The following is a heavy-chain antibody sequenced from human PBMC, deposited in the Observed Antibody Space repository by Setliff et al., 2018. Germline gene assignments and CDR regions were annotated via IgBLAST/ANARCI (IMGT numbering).Heavy chain of an antibody. V-gene: IGHV3-33*06. Sequence: RLSCAASGFSFSSYGMHWVRQAPGKGLEWVAVIWNDATKKYYADSVKGRFTISRDNSKNTLYLQMNSLRAEDTAVYFCAKESGAHYFYYYYMDVWGKGTTVTVSS. CDR2: IWNDATKK. D-gene: IGHD2-15*01. CDR3: AKESGAHYFYYYYMDV. J-gene: IGHJ6*03. CDR1: GFSFSSYG.